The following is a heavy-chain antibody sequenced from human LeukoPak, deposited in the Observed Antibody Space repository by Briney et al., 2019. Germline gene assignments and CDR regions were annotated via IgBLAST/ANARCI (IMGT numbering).Heavy chain of an antibody. CDR1: GFTFSNYV. D-gene: IGHD3-9*01. V-gene: IGHV3-30*18. Sequence: GGSLRLSCAASGFTFSNYVMGWVRQAPGKGLEWVAVISYDGSNKYYADSVKGRFTISRDNSKNTLYLQMNSLRAEDTAVYYCAKDHHDILTGYYNVQVSPHFDYWGQGTLVTVSS. CDR2: ISYDGSNK. CDR3: AKDHHDILTGYYNVQVSPHFDY. J-gene: IGHJ4*02.